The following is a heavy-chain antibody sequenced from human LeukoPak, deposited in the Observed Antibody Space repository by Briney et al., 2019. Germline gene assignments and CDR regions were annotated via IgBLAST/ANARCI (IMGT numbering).Heavy chain of an antibody. CDR2: IIPILGIA. J-gene: IGHJ6*02. V-gene: IGHV1-69*04. D-gene: IGHD2-2*01. Sequence: SVKVSCKASGGTFSSYAISWVRQAPGQGLEWMGRIIPILGIANYAQKFQGRVTITADKSTSTAYMELSSLRSEDTAVYYCARVGPRDIVVVPAADYYYYGMDVWGQGTTVTVSS. CDR1: GGTFSSYA. CDR3: ARVGPRDIVVVPAADYYYYGMDV.